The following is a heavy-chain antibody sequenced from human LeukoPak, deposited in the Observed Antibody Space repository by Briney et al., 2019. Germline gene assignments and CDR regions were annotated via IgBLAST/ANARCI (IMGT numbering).Heavy chain of an antibody. CDR3: ARERTVTTSWNYYYGMDV. J-gene: IGHJ6*02. D-gene: IGHD4-17*01. V-gene: IGHV3-30-3*01. Sequence: GGSLRLSCAASGFTFSSYAMHWVRQAAGKRLEWVAVISYDGSNKYYADSVKGRFTISRDNSKNTLYLQMNSLRAEDTAVYYCARERTVTTSWNYYYGMDVWGQGTTVTVSS. CDR1: GFTFSSYA. CDR2: ISYDGSNK.